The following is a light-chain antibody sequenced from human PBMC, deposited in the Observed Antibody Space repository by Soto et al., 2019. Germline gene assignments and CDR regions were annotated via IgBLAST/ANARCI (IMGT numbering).Light chain of an antibody. J-gene: IGLJ2*01. Sequence: QSALTQPPSASGTPGQRVTISCSGSSXNIGSNYVYWYQQLPGTAPKLLIYRNNQRPSGVPDRFSGSKSGTSASLAISGLRSEDEADYYCAAWDDSLSGVVFGGGTQLTVL. CDR3: AAWDDSLSGVV. V-gene: IGLV1-47*01. CDR2: RNN. CDR1: SXNIGSNY.